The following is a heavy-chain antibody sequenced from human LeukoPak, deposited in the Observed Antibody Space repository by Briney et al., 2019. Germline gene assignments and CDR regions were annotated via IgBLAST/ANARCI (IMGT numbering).Heavy chain of an antibody. CDR1: GYTFTSYD. V-gene: IGHV7-4-1*02. CDR3: ASPTRDFDLMGDAFDI. D-gene: IGHD3-9*01. CDR2: INTNTGNP. Sequence: ASVKVSCKASGYTFTSYDISWVRQATGQGLGWMGWINTNTGNPTYAQGFTGRFVFSLDTSVSTAYLQISSLKAEDTAVYYCASPTRDFDLMGDAFDIWGQGTMVTVSS. J-gene: IGHJ3*02.